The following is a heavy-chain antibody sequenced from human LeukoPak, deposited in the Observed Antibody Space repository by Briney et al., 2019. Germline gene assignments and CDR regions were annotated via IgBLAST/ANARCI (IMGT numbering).Heavy chain of an antibody. Sequence: SETLSLTCTVSGCSISDYYWNWIRQPPGKGLVGIGYFSYSGSTNYYPPLKSRAAISVVKSKNHSSLKLSSVTAQDTAVYYCARVPARRVVTTPTYFDFCGEGTLVTLSP. D-gene: IGHD2-21*02. J-gene: IGHJ4*02. CDR3: ARVPARRVVTTPTYFDF. V-gene: IGHV4-59*01. CDR1: GCSISDYY. CDR2: FSYSGST.